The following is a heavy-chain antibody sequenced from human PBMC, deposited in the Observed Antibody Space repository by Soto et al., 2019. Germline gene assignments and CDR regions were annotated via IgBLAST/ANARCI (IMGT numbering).Heavy chain of an antibody. CDR2: ITTSGGNT. V-gene: IGHV3-23*01. Sequence: EVQLLESGGGLVQPGGSLRLSCAASGFTFSTYAMSWVRQAPGKGLEWVSTITTSGGNTYYADSVQGRFTISRDNSKNTLYLQMNSLRAHDTAVYYCAGRYCTNGVCYTNYYYYIDVWGKGTTVTVSS. CDR1: GFTFSTYA. CDR3: AGRYCTNGVCYTNYYYYIDV. D-gene: IGHD2-8*01. J-gene: IGHJ6*03.